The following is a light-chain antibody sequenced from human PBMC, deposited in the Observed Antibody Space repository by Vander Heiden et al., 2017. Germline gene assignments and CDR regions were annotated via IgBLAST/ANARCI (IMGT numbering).Light chain of an antibody. V-gene: IGKV3-11*01. CDR3: QQRSNWPLT. J-gene: IGKJ4*01. Sequence: EIVFTPSPATLSFSPGERATPSCSASQSVSSYLACYQQKPAQAPRLLIYDASNRATGVPARFSGSGSGTDFTLTISSLEPEDFAVYYCQQRSNWPLTFGGGTKVEIK. CDR1: QSVSSY. CDR2: DAS.